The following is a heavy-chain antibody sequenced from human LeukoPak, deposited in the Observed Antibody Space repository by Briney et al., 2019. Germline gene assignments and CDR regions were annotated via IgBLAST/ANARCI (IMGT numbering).Heavy chain of an antibody. V-gene: IGHV3-7*01. Sequence: GGSLRLSCAASGFTFSSYWMSGVRQAPGKGLEWVANLNQDGSEKYYVDSVKGRFTISRDNAKNSVYLQMNSLRAEDTAVYYCARDKIVGATNFDSWGQGTLVTISS. CDR3: ARDKIVGATNFDS. CDR1: GFTFSSYW. J-gene: IGHJ4*02. D-gene: IGHD1-26*01. CDR2: LNQDGSEK.